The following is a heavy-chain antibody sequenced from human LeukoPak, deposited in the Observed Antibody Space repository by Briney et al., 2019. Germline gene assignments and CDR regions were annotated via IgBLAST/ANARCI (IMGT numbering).Heavy chain of an antibody. CDR2: LSGSGGST. D-gene: IGHD3-10*01. CDR1: GFTFSSYA. CDR3: AAYMVRGVILRY. Sequence: PGGSLRLSCAASGFTFSSYAMSWVRQAPGKGLEWVSALSGSGGSTYYADSVMGRFTISRDNSKSTLYLQMNSLRAEDTAVYYCAAYMVRGVILRYWGQGTLVTVSS. V-gene: IGHV3-23*01. J-gene: IGHJ4*02.